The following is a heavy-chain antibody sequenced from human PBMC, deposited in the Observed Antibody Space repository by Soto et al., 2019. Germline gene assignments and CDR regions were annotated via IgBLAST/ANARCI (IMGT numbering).Heavy chain of an antibody. D-gene: IGHD3-22*01. Sequence: GGSLGLSCAASGFTFSNAWMSWVRQAPGKGLEWVAVIWYDGSNKYYADSVKGRFTISRDNSKNTLYLQMNSPRAEDTAVYYCARDIGPIDYYDSSGPSDYWGQGTLVTVSS. CDR3: ARDIGPIDYYDSSGPSDY. J-gene: IGHJ4*02. V-gene: IGHV3-33*08. CDR2: IWYDGSNK. CDR1: GFTFSNAW.